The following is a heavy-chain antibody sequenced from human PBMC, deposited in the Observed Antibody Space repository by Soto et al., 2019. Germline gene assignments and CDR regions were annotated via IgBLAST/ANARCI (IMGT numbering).Heavy chain of an antibody. J-gene: IGHJ6*02. CDR1: GFTFSSYD. D-gene: IGHD1-20*01. CDR3: ARDMSVTGTEYGMDV. V-gene: IGHV3-13*01. Sequence: GGSLRLSCAASGFTFSSYDMHWVRQATGKGLEWVSAIGTAGDTYYPGSVKGRFTISRENAKNSLYLQMNSLRAEDTAVYYCARDMSVTGTEYGMDVWGQGTTVTVSS. CDR2: IGTAGDT.